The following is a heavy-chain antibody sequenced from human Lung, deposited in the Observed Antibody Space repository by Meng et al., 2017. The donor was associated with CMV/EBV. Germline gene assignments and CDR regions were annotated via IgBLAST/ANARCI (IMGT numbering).Heavy chain of an antibody. Sequence: CTVSGGPVSSGSYYWSWIRQPPGKGLEWIGYIYYSGSTNYNPSLKSRVTISVDTSKNQFSLKLSSVTAADTAVYYCARDHGSGTVDYWGQGTLVTVSS. CDR2: IYYSGST. CDR3: ARDHGSGTVDY. V-gene: IGHV4-61*01. D-gene: IGHD3-10*01. CDR1: GGPVSSGSYY. J-gene: IGHJ4*02.